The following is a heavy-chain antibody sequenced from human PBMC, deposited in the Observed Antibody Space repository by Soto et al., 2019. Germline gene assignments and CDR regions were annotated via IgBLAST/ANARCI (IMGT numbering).Heavy chain of an antibody. CDR2: INHRGIT. Sequence: QLQQWGAGLLKPSETLSLTCAVNAESFSGYYWSWIRQPPGKGLEWLGEINHRGITNYNPSLKSRVTISVDTSNNRFSLKLSSVTAADTAVYYCARGPAYYQRTVTTYNWFDPCGQGTLVTVSS. CDR3: ARGPAYYQRTVTTYNWFDP. V-gene: IGHV4-34*01. J-gene: IGHJ5*02. D-gene: IGHD2-2*01. CDR1: AESFSGYY.